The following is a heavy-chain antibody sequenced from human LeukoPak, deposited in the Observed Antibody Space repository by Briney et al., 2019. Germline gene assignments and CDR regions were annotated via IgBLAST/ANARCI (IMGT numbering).Heavy chain of an antibody. J-gene: IGHJ4*02. D-gene: IGHD2-2*01. V-gene: IGHV1-46*03. CDR2: INPSGGST. Sequence: ASVKVSCKASGYTFTSYYMHWVRQAHGQGLERMGIINPSGGSTSYAQKFQGRVTMTRDTSTSTVYMELSSLRSEDTAVYYCARGGRSVVPAAMVDYWGQGTLVTVSS. CDR1: GYTFTSYY. CDR3: ARGGRSVVPAAMVDY.